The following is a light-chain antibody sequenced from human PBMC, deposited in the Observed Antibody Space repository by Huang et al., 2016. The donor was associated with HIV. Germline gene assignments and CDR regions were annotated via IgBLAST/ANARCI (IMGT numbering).Light chain of an antibody. V-gene: IGKV3-11*01. CDR1: QSVISY. J-gene: IGKJ4*01. CDR2: DAS. Sequence: ENVLTQSPATLSLSPGERATLSCMASQSVISYFAWYQHKPGQAPRLLIFDASNRAAGIPARFSGSGSGTDFTLTISSLEPEDFAVYYCQQRSNWPLTFGGGTKVEIK. CDR3: QQRSNWPLT.